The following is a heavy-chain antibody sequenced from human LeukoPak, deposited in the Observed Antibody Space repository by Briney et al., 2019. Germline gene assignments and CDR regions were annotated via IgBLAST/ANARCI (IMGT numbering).Heavy chain of an antibody. V-gene: IGHV3-21*01. Sequence: GGSLRLSCAASGFTFSSYSMNWVRQPAGKGLEWVSSISSSSSYIYYADSVKGRFTISRDNAKNSLYLQMNSLRTEDTAVYYCARVGQGSSSGLGFDYWGQGTLVTVSS. CDR2: ISSSSSYI. CDR1: GFTFSSYS. D-gene: IGHD6-6*01. CDR3: ARVGQGSSSGLGFDY. J-gene: IGHJ4*02.